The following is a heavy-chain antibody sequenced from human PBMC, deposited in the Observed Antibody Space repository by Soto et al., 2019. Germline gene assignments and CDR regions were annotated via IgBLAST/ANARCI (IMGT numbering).Heavy chain of an antibody. D-gene: IGHD2-2*01. Sequence: QVQLQESGPGLVKPSDTLSLTCAVSGYSITNVNWWAWIRQPPGKGLEWIGYIFHSGTTHYNPSLQSRVTMSVDTSKNQFSLKVDSLTAEDTAVYYCARSPYADALDIWGQGTTVIVSS. CDR2: IFHSGTT. CDR1: GYSITNVNW. J-gene: IGHJ3*02. V-gene: IGHV4-28*01. CDR3: ARSPYADALDI.